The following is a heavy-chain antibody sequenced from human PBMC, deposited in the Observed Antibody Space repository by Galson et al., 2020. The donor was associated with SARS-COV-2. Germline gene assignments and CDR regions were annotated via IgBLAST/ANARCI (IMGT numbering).Heavy chain of an antibody. CDR2: IYYSGST. CDR3: ARHMYITTGAISKTYFYYGMDV. D-gene: IGHD2-2*01. V-gene: IGHV4-59*08. CDR1: GGSISRFY. Sequence: ETSETLSLTCTVSGGSISRFYWSWIRQPPGKGLEWIGCIYYSGSTNYNPSLKSRVTISVDTSKNQLSLKLTSVTAADTAMYYCARHMYITTGAISKTYFYYGMDVWGQGTTVTVSS. J-gene: IGHJ6*02.